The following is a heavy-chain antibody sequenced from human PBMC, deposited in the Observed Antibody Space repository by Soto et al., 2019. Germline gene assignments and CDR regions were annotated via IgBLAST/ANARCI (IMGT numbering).Heavy chain of an antibody. CDR2: MNPNSGNT. CDR1: GYTFTSYD. D-gene: IGHD4-17*01. CDR3: ARGRDDYGDYVDYYYYYGMDV. J-gene: IGHJ6*02. V-gene: IGHV1-8*01. Sequence: ASVKVSCEASGYTFTSYDINCVRQATGQGLEWMGWMNPNSGNTGYAQKFQGRVTMTRNTSISTAYMELSSLRSEDTAVYYCARGRDDYGDYVDYYYYYGMDVWGQGTTVTVSS.